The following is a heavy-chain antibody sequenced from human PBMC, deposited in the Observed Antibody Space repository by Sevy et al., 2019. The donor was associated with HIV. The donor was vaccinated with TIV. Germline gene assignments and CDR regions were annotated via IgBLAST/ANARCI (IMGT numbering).Heavy chain of an antibody. CDR1: GFTFSSYG. CDR2: ISNSGTTI. V-gene: IGHV3-48*03. D-gene: IGHD4-17*01. CDR3: ARDLPPSATTVAHFDC. Sequence: GGSLRLSCAASGFTFSSYGMNWVRQAPGKGLEWVSYISNSGTTISYSDSVKGRFTISRDNARNSLYLQMNSLRAEDTAVYYCARDLPPSATTVAHFDCWGQGTLVTVSS. J-gene: IGHJ4*02.